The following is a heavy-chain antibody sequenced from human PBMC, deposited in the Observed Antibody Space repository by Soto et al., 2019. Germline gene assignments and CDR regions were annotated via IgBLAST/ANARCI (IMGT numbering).Heavy chain of an antibody. D-gene: IGHD3-3*01. CDR1: GCTFSSYG. CDR2: ISAYNGNT. Sequence: ASVKVSCKASGCTFSSYGISWVRQAPGQGLEWMGWISAYNGNTKNAQNLQGRVTLTTDTSTSTAYMELRSLRYDDTAVYFCARGADFWSGYRWFDPWGQGTLVTVSS. CDR3: ARGADFWSGYRWFDP. V-gene: IGHV1-18*01. J-gene: IGHJ5*02.